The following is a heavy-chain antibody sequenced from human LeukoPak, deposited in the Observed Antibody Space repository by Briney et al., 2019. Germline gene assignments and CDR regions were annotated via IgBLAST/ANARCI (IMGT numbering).Heavy chain of an antibody. CDR3: ATPGHYYDSSGYL. Sequence: SVKVSCKASGGTFSSYAISWVRQAPGQGLEWMGGIIPIFGTANYAQKFQGRVTITTDESTSTAYMELSGLRSEDTAVYYCATPGHYYDSSGYLWGQGTLVTVSS. CDR1: GGTFSSYA. V-gene: IGHV1-69*05. J-gene: IGHJ4*02. CDR2: IIPIFGTA. D-gene: IGHD3-22*01.